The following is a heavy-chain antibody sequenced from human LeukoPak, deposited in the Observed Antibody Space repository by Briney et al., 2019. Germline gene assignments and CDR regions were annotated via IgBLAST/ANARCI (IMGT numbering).Heavy chain of an antibody. V-gene: IGHV3-33*01. D-gene: IGHD3-9*01. CDR3: ARVLRYFDWLFPLDY. Sequence: GRSLRLSCAASGFTFSSYGMHWVRQAPGKGLEWVAVIWYDGSNKCYADSVKGRFTISRDNSKNTLYLQMNSLRAEDTAVYYCARVLRYFDWLFPLDYWGQGTLVTVSS. CDR1: GFTFSSYG. CDR2: IWYDGSNK. J-gene: IGHJ4*02.